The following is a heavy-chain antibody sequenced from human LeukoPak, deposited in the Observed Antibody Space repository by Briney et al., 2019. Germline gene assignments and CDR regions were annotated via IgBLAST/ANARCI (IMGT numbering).Heavy chain of an antibody. CDR3: AKAGRGDDYVWGSYQAY. J-gene: IGHJ4*02. CDR2: ISGGGGST. V-gene: IGHV3-23*01. CDR1: GFTFSSYA. D-gene: IGHD3-16*02. Sequence: GGSLRLSCAASGFTFSSYAMSWVRQAPGKGLEWVSAISGGGGSTYYADSVKGRFTISRDNSKNTLYLQMNSLRAEDTAVYYCAKAGRGDDYVWGSYQAYWGQGTLVTVSS.